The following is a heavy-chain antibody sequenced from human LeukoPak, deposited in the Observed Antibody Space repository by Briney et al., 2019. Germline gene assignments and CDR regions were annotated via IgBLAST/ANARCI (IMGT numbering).Heavy chain of an antibody. J-gene: IGHJ4*02. V-gene: IGHV3-30*02. D-gene: IGHD3-10*01. Sequence: PGGSLRLSCAASGFTFSSYGMHWVRQAPGKGLEWVAFIRYDGSNKYYADSVKGRFTISRDNSKNTLYLQMNSLRAEDTAVYYCAREIWSSYYFDYWGQGTLVTVSS. CDR2: IRYDGSNK. CDR3: AREIWSSYYFDY. CDR1: GFTFSSYG.